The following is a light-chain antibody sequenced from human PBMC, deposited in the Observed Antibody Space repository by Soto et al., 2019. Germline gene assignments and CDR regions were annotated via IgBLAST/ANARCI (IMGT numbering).Light chain of an antibody. V-gene: IGKV3-11*01. J-gene: IGKJ5*01. CDR1: QSVGSS. Sequence: EIVLTQSPATLSLFPGERATLSCRASQSVGSSLAWYQHKPGQAPRLLLYDASNRATGIPARFSGSGSGTDFTLTISSLEPEDVAVYYCQQRSNWITFGQGTRLEIE. CDR3: QQRSNWIT. CDR2: DAS.